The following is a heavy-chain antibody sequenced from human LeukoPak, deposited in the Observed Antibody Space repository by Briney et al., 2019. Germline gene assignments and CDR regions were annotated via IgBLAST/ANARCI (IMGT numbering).Heavy chain of an antibody. CDR2: IYYSGST. V-gene: IGHV4-59*08. J-gene: IGHJ4*02. CDR3: ARLVSRLRVIDY. D-gene: IGHD3-16*01. CDR1: GGSISSYY. Sequence: PSETLSLTCTVSGGSISSYYWSWIRQPPGKGLEWIGYIYYSGSTNYNPFLKSRVTISVDTSKNQFSLKLSSVTAADTAVYYCARLVSRLRVIDYWGQGTLVTVSS.